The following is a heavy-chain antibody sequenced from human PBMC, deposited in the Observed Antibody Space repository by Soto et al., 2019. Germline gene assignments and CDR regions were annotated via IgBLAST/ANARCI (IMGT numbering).Heavy chain of an antibody. D-gene: IGHD6-19*01. CDR2: IYYSGST. V-gene: IGHV4-59*08. Sequence: QVQLQESGPGLVKPSETLSLTCTVSGGSISSYYWSWIRQPPGKGLEWIGYIYYSGSTNYNPSLKSRVTISVDTSKNHFSRKRSSVTPADTAVYYCARQVGGWAPWYFDYWGQGTLVTVSS. CDR3: ARQVGGWAPWYFDY. J-gene: IGHJ4*02. CDR1: GGSISSYY.